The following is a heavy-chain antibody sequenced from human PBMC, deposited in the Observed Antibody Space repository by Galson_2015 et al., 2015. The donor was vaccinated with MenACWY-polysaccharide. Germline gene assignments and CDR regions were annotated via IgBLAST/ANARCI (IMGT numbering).Heavy chain of an antibody. CDR2: INPNNGGT. V-gene: IGHV1-2*02. Sequence: SVKVSCKASGYIFIDYYIHWVRQAPGQRLEWMASINPNNGGTKFARQFQGRVTVTRDTVISTAYMELSSLTSDDTALYYCAKVGRLHGGDYSHFDYWGQGTLVTVSS. CDR3: AKVGRLHGGDYSHFDY. D-gene: IGHD4-11*01. CDR1: GYIFIDYY. J-gene: IGHJ4*02.